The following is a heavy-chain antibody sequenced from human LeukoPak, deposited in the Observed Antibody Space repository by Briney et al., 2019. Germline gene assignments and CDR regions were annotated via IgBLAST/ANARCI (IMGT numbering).Heavy chain of an antibody. J-gene: IGHJ3*02. CDR2: IYTSGST. D-gene: IGHD3-22*01. CDR3: ARVSYYYDSSGDPNTAFDI. Sequence: SETLSLTCPVSGCSISSYYWSWIRQPAGKGLEWIGRIYTSGSTNYNLSLKSRVTMSVDKSKNQFSLKLSSVTVADTAVYYCARVSYYYDSSGDPNTAFDIWGQGTMVTVSS. CDR1: GCSISSYY. V-gene: IGHV4-4*07.